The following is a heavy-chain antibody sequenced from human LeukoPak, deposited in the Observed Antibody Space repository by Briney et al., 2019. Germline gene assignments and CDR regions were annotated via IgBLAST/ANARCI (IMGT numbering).Heavy chain of an antibody. D-gene: IGHD3-10*01. Sequence: PGGHLRLSCAASGFTFSSYWMNWVRQAPGKGLEWVANIKQDGSEKYYVDSVKGRFTISRDNAKNSLYLQMNSLRAEDTAVYYCARDLSYYRFDPWGQGTLVTVSS. V-gene: IGHV3-7*01. J-gene: IGHJ5*02. CDR2: IKQDGSEK. CDR3: ARDLSYYRFDP. CDR1: GFTFSSYW.